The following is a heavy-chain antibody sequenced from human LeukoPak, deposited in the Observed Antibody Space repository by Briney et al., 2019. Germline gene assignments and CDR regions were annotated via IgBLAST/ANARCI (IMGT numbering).Heavy chain of an antibody. J-gene: IGHJ4*02. CDR2: IKQDGSEK. CDR3: AREGNLFDY. Sequence: SGGSLRLSCAASGFTLSSYWKSWVRQARWTGLEWVANIKQDGSEKYYVDSVKGRFTISRDNAKNSLYLQMNSQRSEDTAVYYCAREGNLFDYWGQGTLVTVSS. CDR1: GFTLSSYW. V-gene: IGHV3-7*03. D-gene: IGHD1-14*01.